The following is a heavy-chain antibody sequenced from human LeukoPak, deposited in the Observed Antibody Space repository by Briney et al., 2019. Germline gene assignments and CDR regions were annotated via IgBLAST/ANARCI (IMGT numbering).Heavy chain of an antibody. J-gene: IGHJ4*02. CDR2: INWNGGST. V-gene: IGHV3-20*04. D-gene: IGHD5-18*01. Sequence: GGSLRLSCAASGFTFDDYGMSWVRQAPGKGLEWVSGINWNGGSTGYADSVKGRFTISRDNAKNSLYLQMNSLRAEDTALYYCAKDSGDTAMGKLDYWGQGTLVTVSS. CDR1: GFTFDDYG. CDR3: AKDSGDTAMGKLDY.